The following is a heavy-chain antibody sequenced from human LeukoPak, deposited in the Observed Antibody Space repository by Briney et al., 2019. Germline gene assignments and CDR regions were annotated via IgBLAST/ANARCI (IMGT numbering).Heavy chain of an antibody. Sequence: SETLSLTCTVSGGSISSYYWSWIRQPPGKGLEWIGEINHSGSTNYNPSLKSRVTISVDTSKNQFSLKLSSVTAADTAVYYCARRARSGSYFQFDYWGQGTLVTVSS. CDR1: GGSISSYY. D-gene: IGHD3-10*01. V-gene: IGHV4-34*01. CDR2: INHSGST. J-gene: IGHJ4*02. CDR3: ARRARSGSYFQFDY.